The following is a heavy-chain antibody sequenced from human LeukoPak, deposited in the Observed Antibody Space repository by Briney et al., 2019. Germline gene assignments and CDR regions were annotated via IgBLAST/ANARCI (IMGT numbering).Heavy chain of an antibody. CDR2: IYYSGSI. V-gene: IGHV4-59*01. J-gene: IGHJ5*02. CDR3: ATSDSSSWYFSGFDP. CDR1: GGSISSYY. D-gene: IGHD6-13*01. Sequence: SETLSLTCTVSGGSISSYYWSWIRQPPGKGLEWIGYIYYSGSINYNPSLKSRVTISVDTPKNQFSLKLSSVTAADTAVYYCATSDSSSWYFSGFDPWGQGTLVTVSS.